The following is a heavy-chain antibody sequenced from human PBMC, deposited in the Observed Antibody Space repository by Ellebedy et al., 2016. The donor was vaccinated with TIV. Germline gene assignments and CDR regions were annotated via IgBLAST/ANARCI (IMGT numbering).Heavy chain of an antibody. V-gene: IGHV1-2*02. CDR2: INPNNGDT. J-gene: IGHJ6*02. CDR1: GYTVTGYY. D-gene: IGHD2-21*01. CDR3: ARGDKGLDV. Sequence: AASVKVSCKASGYTVTGYYIHWVRQPPGQGLEWMGRINPNNGDTNYAQKFQGRVTMTRDTSINTVYMEVRRLRSDDAAVYYCARGDKGLDVWGQGTTVTVSS.